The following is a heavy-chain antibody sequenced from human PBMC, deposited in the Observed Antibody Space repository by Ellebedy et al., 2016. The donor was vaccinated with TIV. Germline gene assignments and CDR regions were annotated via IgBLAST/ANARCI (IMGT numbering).Heavy chain of an antibody. Sequence: PGGSLGLSCVASGFTFTDHSMSWVRQAPGRGLEWVSSISNTSAYADYGDSVKGRFTISRDNSKNTLYLQMNSLRAEDTAVYYCARDQGSGWGAFDYWGQGTLVTVSS. CDR1: GFTFTDHS. CDR3: ARDQGSGWGAFDY. D-gene: IGHD6-19*01. CDR2: ISNTSAYA. V-gene: IGHV3-21*01. J-gene: IGHJ4*02.